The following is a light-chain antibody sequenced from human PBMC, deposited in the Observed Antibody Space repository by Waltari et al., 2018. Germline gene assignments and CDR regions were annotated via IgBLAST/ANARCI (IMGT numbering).Light chain of an antibody. V-gene: IGKV3-20*01. CDR1: HTISRGL. Sequence: EIVLTQSPGTLSLSPGERATLSCRASHTISRGLLAWYQQKPGQAPRLLIYQSSSRATGIPDRFSGSGSGTDFTLTISSLESDDFAVYYCHQYGYSPLTFGGGTRVEIK. CDR3: HQYGYSPLT. J-gene: IGKJ4*01. CDR2: QSS.